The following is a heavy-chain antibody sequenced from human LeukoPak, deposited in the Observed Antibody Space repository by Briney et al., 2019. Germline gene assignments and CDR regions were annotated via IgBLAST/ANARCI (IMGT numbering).Heavy chain of an antibody. J-gene: IGHJ4*02. CDR2: ISYDGNSK. D-gene: IGHD6-19*01. V-gene: IGHV3-30*03. CDR1: GFTFSSYS. Sequence: PGGSLRLSCAASGFTFSSYSMNWVRQAPGKGLEWVAIISYDGNSKYYADSVKGRFTISRDISKNTLYLQMNSLRTEDTAMYFCARMGAVTDAFDYWGQGTLVTVSS. CDR3: ARMGAVTDAFDY.